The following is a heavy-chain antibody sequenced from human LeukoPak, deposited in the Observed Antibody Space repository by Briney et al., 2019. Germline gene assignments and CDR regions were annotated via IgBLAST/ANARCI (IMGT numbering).Heavy chain of an antibody. CDR1: GFTFSSYG. J-gene: IGHJ6*02. D-gene: IGHD2-2*01. CDR3: ARDNRIVPAAIPSYYYGMGV. Sequence: GGSLRLSCAASGFTFSSYGMHWVRQAPGKGLEWVAVIWYDGRNKYYADSVKGRSTISRDNSKNTLYLQMNSLRAEDTAVYYCARDNRIVPAAIPSYYYGMGVWGQGTTVTVSS. V-gene: IGHV3-33*01. CDR2: IWYDGRNK.